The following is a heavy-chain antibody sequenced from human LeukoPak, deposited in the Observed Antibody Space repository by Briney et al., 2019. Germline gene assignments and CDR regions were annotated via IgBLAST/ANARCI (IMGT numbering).Heavy chain of an antibody. CDR3: ARVTVAGEADY. D-gene: IGHD6-19*01. V-gene: IGHV4-59*01. Sequence: SETLSLTXTVSGGSISSYYWSWIRQPPGKGLEWIGYIYYSGSTNYNPSLKSRVTISVDTSKNQFSLKLSSVTAADTAVSYCARVTVAGEADYWGQGTLVTVSS. CDR1: GGSISSYY. J-gene: IGHJ4*02. CDR2: IYYSGST.